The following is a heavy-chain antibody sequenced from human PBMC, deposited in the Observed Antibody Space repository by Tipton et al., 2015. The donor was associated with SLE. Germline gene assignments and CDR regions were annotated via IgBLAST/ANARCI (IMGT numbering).Heavy chain of an antibody. CDR1: GGTFSSYT. V-gene: IGHV1-18*01. J-gene: IGHJ3*02. D-gene: IGHD5-18*01. CDR2: ISTYNGKT. CDR3: ARDGDTATGAFDI. Sequence: QLVQSGAEVKKPGSSVKVSCKASGGTFSSYTISWVRQAPGQGLEWMGWISTYNGKTNYAHKVKGRVTMTTDTSTRTAFMELRSLRSDDTAVYYCARDGDTATGAFDIWGQGTMVTVSS.